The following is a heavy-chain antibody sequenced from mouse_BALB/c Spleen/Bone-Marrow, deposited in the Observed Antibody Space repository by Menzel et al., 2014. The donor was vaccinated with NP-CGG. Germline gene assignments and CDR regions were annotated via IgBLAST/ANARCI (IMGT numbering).Heavy chain of an antibody. J-gene: IGHJ2*01. CDR3: AKRGNYGYFDY. Sequence: VQLQQSGPSLVQPSQCLSITCTVSGFSLTSYGVHWVRQSPGKGLEWLGVIWRGGSTDYNAAFMSRLSITKDNPKSQVFFKMNSLQADDTAIYYCAKRGNYGYFDYWGQGTTLTVSS. D-gene: IGHD2-1*01. V-gene: IGHV2-5-1*01. CDR1: GFSLTSYG. CDR2: IWRGGST.